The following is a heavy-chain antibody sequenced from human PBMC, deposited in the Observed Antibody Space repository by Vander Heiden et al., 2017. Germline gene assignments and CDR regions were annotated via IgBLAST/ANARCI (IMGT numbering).Heavy chain of an antibody. CDR1: GFTLSSYG. V-gene: IGHV3-33*08. CDR2: IWYDGSNK. J-gene: IGHJ6*02. CDR3: ARATVVPAAIGSLDV. D-gene: IGHD2-2*02. Sequence: QVQLVESGGGVVQPGRSLRLSCAASGFTLSSYGMHGGRQAPGKGLEWVAVIWYDGSNKYYADSVKGRFTISRDNSKNTLYLQMNSLRAEDTAVYYCARATVVPAAIGSLDVWGQGTTVTVSS.